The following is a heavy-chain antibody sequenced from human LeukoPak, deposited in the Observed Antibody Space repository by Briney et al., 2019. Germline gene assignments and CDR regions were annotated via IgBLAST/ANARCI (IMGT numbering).Heavy chain of an antibody. Sequence: GGALRLSCAASGFTFGTYGMTWVRQAPGKGLEWVSGISGSGGTTYYADFVKGRFTIFRDNAKNSLYLQMYSLRAEDTAVYYCAELGIAMIGGVWGKGTTVTISS. D-gene: IGHD3-10*02. J-gene: IGHJ6*04. CDR3: AELGIAMIGGV. CDR1: GFTFGTYG. CDR2: ISGSGGTT. V-gene: IGHV3-23*01.